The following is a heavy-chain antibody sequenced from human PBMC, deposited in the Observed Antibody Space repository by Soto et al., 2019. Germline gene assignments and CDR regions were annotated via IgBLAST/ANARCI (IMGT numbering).Heavy chain of an antibody. Sequence: QVQLVESGGGVVQPGRSLRLSCAASGFTFSSYGMHWVRQAPGKGLEWVAVISYDGSNKYYADSVKGRFTISRDNSKNTLYLQMNSLRAEDTAVYYCAKSDLRFLEWLLNGMDVWGQGTTVTVS. J-gene: IGHJ6*02. CDR2: ISYDGSNK. D-gene: IGHD3-3*01. V-gene: IGHV3-30*18. CDR3: AKSDLRFLEWLLNGMDV. CDR1: GFTFSSYG.